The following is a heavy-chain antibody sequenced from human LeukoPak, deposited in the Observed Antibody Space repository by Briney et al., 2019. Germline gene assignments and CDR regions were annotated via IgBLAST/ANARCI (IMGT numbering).Heavy chain of an antibody. CDR1: GFSFNNAW. D-gene: IGHD3-10*01. V-gene: IGHV3-15*01. Sequence: GGSLRLSCAASGFSFNNAWMSWVRQAPGKGLEWVGRIKSETDGGTTDYAAPGKGRFTISRDDSKNTLYLQMTSLKTEDTAVYYCTTLWFGESIFVNPWGQGTLVTVSS. CDR2: IKSETDGGTT. J-gene: IGHJ5*02. CDR3: TTLWFGESIFVNP.